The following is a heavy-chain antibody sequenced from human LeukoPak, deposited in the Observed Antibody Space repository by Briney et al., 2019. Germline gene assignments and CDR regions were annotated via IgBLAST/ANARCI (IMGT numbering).Heavy chain of an antibody. J-gene: IGHJ5*02. CDR2: IYYSGST. CDR3: ASTGHSRVRWCDP. D-gene: IGHD2-8*02. CDR1: GGSISSYY. Sequence: KPSETLSLTYTVSGGSISSYYWSWIRQPQGKGLEWIGYIYYSGSTNYNPSLKSRVTISVDTSKNQFSLKLSSVTAADTAVYYCASTGHSRVRWCDPWGQGTLVTVSS. V-gene: IGHV4-59*01.